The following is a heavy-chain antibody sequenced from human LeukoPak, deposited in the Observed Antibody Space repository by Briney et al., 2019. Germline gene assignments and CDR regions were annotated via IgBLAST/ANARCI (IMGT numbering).Heavy chain of an antibody. Sequence: SETLSLTCTVSGGSISSSSYYWGWIRQPPGKGLEWIGSIYYSGSTYYNPSLKSRVTISVDTSKNQFSLKLSSVTAADTAVYYCARDCYLDHWYFDLWGRGTLVTVSS. V-gene: IGHV4-39*07. CDR1: GGSISSSSYY. CDR3: ARDCYLDHWYFDL. J-gene: IGHJ2*01. CDR2: IYYSGST. D-gene: IGHD1-1*01.